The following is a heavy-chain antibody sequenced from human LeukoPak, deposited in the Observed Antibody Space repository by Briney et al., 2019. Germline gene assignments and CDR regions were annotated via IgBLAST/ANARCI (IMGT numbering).Heavy chain of an antibody. D-gene: IGHD5-12*01. CDR3: ARRGDVDIVATSFDY. CDR2: ISSTSDYI. V-gene: IGHV3-21*04. CDR1: GFTFSSYS. J-gene: IGHJ4*02. Sequence: GGSLRLSCAASGFTFSSYSMNWVRQTPGKGLEWVSSISSTSDYIDYADSVKGRFTISRDSAKNSLYLQMNSLRAEDTAVYYCARRGDVDIVATSFDYWGQGTLVTVSS.